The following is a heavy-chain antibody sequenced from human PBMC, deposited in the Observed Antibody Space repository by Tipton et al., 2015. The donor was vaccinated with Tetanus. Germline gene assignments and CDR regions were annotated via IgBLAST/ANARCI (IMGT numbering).Heavy chain of an antibody. CDR1: GGSISSGNW. Sequence: TLSLTCAVSGGSISSGNWWSWVRQSPGKGLEWSGEIHQSGSTSYNPSLKSRVSMSVDKSKNQFSLQLNSATAADTAVYYCARGPKHWLTAGQVYWGQGTLVTVSS. D-gene: IGHD6-19*01. V-gene: IGHV4-4*02. CDR2: IHQSGST. CDR3: ARGPKHWLTAGQVY. J-gene: IGHJ4*02.